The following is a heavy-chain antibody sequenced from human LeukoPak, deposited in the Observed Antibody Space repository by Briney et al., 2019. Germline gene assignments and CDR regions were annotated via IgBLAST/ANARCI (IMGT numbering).Heavy chain of an antibody. CDR2: IYSGGST. Sequence: PGGSLRLSRAASGFTVSSNYMSWVRQAPGKGLEWVSVIYSGGSTYYADSVKGRFTISRDNSKNTLYLQMNSLRAEDTAVYYCARVDDSSGYYYVDYWGQGTLDTVSS. CDR3: ARVDDSSGYYYVDY. CDR1: GFTVSSNY. J-gene: IGHJ4*02. V-gene: IGHV3-53*01. D-gene: IGHD3-22*01.